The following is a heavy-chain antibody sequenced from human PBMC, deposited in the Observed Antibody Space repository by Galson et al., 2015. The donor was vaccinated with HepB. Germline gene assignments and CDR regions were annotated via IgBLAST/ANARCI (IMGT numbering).Heavy chain of an antibody. Sequence: LSLTCVVSGDSIRSSHWWGWIRQAPGRGLEWIGYIYKSGSTHYSPSLKSRVTMSIDMSKNQLSLKLRSVTAVDTAVYYCARSRGSGDYGYYYGLDVWGQGTTVTVSS. CDR3: ARSRGSGDYGYYYGLDV. J-gene: IGHJ6*02. V-gene: IGHV4-28*01. D-gene: IGHD4-17*01. CDR1: GDSIRSSHW. CDR2: IYKSGST.